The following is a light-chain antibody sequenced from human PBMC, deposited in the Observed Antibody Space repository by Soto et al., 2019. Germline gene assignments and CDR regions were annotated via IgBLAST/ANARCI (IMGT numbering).Light chain of an antibody. CDR2: EVS. J-gene: IGLJ3*02. CDR3: SSYTSSSTHWV. V-gene: IGLV2-14*01. Sequence: QSALTQPASVSGSPGQSITISCTGTSSDVGGYNYVSWYQQHPGKAPKFMIYEVSNRPSGVSNRFSGSKSGNTASLTISGLQAEDEADYYSSSYTSSSTHWVFGGGTQLTVL. CDR1: SSDVGGYNY.